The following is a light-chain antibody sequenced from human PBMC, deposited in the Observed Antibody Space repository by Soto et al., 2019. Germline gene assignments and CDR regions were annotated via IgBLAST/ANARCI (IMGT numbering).Light chain of an antibody. J-gene: IGKJ1*01. V-gene: IGKV1-39*01. CDR1: QSISSS. CDR2: AAD. Sequence: DIQMTPSPSSLSASVVDRVTITCRASQSISSSLTWFQHKPGKAPSLLIFAADNLQDGVPSRFSGSGSRRDFSLTISSLQPEDFATYYCQQSYDMPWTFGQGTKVDIK. CDR3: QQSYDMPWT.